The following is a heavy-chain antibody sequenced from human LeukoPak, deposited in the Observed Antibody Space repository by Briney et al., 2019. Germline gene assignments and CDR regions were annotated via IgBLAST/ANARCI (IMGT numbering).Heavy chain of an antibody. CDR1: GFTFSSYS. V-gene: IGHV3-21*01. Sequence: GGSLRLSCAASGFTFSSYSMNWVRQAPGKGLEWVSSISSSSSYIYYADSVKGRFTISRDNAKKSLYLQMNSLRAEDTAVYYCARGDQLLSLRCFDYWGQGSLAGVSS. CDR2: ISSSSSYI. D-gene: IGHD2-2*01. CDR3: ARGDQLLSLRCFDY. J-gene: IGHJ4*02.